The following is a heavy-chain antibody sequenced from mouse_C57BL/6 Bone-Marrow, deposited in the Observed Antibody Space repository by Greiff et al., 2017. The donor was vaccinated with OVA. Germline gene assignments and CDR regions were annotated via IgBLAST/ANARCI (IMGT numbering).Heavy chain of an antibody. CDR2: INPYNGGT. D-gene: IGHD1-1*01. V-gene: IGHV1-19*01. Sequence: EVKLVESGPVLVKPGASVQMSCKASGYTFPDYYMNWVKQSHGKSLEWIGVINPYNGGTSYNQKFKGKATLTVDKSSSTAYMELNSLTSEDSAVYYCARGGITTVVAPSFDYWGQGTTLTVSS. CDR3: ARGGITTVVAPSFDY. J-gene: IGHJ2*01. CDR1: GYTFPDYY.